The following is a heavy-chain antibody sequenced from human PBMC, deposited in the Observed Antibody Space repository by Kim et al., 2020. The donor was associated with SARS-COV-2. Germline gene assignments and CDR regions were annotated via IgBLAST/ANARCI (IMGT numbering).Heavy chain of an antibody. Sequence: GGSLRLSCAASGFTFSNYWMSWVRQAPGKGLEWVANIKEDASVKYYVDSVTGRFTISRDNAKNSLYLQLNSVRAEDTAVYYCARIGYSSSSIDYWGQGTLVTVSS. CDR1: GFTFSNYW. D-gene: IGHD6-13*01. V-gene: IGHV3-7*01. CDR3: ARIGYSSSSIDY. CDR2: IKEDASVK. J-gene: IGHJ4*02.